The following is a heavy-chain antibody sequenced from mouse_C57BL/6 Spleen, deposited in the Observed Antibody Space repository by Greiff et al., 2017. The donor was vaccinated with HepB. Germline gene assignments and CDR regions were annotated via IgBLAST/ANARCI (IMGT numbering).Heavy chain of an antibody. V-gene: IGHV5-4*01. CDR3: AREDYYYGSSPGWFAY. Sequence: DVHLVESGGGLVKPGGSLKLSCAASGFTFSSYAMSWVRQTPEKRLEWVATISDGGSYTYYPDNVKGRFTISRDNAKNNLYLQMSHLKSEDTAMYYCAREDYYYGSSPGWFAYWGQGTLVTVSA. J-gene: IGHJ3*01. CDR2: ISDGGSYT. D-gene: IGHD1-1*01. CDR1: GFTFSSYA.